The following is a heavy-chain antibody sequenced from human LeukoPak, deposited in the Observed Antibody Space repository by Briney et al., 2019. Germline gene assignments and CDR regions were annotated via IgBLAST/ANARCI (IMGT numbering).Heavy chain of an antibody. Sequence: PSETLSPTCAVYGGSFSGYYWSWIRQPPGKGLEWIGYIYYRGNTKYNPSLRSRVTISIDTSKNQFSLKLTSVTAADTAMYYCARPKSAAGTVHDLDAFDVWGQGTMVTVSS. D-gene: IGHD6-13*01. CDR1: GGSFSGYY. CDR2: IYYRGNT. V-gene: IGHV4-59*08. J-gene: IGHJ3*01. CDR3: ARPKSAAGTVHDLDAFDV.